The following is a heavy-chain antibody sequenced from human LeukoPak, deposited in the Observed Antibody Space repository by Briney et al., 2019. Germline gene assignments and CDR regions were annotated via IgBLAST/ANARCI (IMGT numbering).Heavy chain of an antibody. Sequence: PSETLSLTCAVYGGSFSGYYWSWIRQPPGKGLEWIGEINHSGSTNYNPSLKSRVTISVDTSKNQFSLKLSSVTAADTAVYYCAREGEYSAGYFDYWGQGTLVTVSS. CDR1: GGSFSGYY. V-gene: IGHV4-34*01. J-gene: IGHJ4*02. D-gene: IGHD2/OR15-2a*01. CDR2: INHSGST. CDR3: AREGEYSAGYFDY.